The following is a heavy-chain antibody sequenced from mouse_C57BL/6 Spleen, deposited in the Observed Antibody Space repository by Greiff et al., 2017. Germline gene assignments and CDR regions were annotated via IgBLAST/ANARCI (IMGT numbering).Heavy chain of an antibody. D-gene: IGHD2-12*01. CDR1: GYAFTNYL. J-gene: IGHJ3*01. CDR2: INPGSGGT. V-gene: IGHV1-54*01. CDR3: ARPSDSPAWFAY. Sequence: QVQLKQSGAELVRPGTSVKVSCKASGYAFTNYLIEWVKQRPGQGLEWIGVINPGSGGTNYNEKFKGKATLTADKSSSTAYMQLSSLTSEDSAVYFCARPSDSPAWFAYWGQGTLVTVSA.